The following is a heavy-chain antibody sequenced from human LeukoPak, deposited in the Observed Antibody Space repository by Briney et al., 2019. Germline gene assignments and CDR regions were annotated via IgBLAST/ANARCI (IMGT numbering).Heavy chain of an antibody. CDR1: GFTFSSHS. V-gene: IGHV3-21*01. D-gene: IGHD3-9*01. J-gene: IGHJ4*02. CDR3: ARDFDRSGDYHHFDV. Sequence: GGSLRLSCVASGFTFSSHSMNWVRQAPGRGLEWVSSITTLSATYFYYADSVKGRFTISRDNAKNSLYLQMDSLRAEDTAVYYCARDFDRSGDYHHFDVWGQGTLVTVSS. CDR2: ITTLSATYF.